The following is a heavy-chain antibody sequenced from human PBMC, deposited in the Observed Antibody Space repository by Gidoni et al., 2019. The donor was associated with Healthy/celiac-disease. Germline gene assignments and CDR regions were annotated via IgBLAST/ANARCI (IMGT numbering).Heavy chain of an antibody. J-gene: IGHJ6*02. CDR2: TYYRSKWYN. Sequence: QVQLQQSGPGLVKPSQTLSLTRAISGDSVSSTSSAWNWIRRSPSRGLEWLGRTYYRSKWYNDYAVSVKSRITINPDTSKNQFSLQLNSVTPEDTAVYYCARERRDYYGSGSYSYYYYGMDVWGQGTTVTVSS. V-gene: IGHV6-1*01. D-gene: IGHD3-10*01. CDR1: GDSVSSTSSA. CDR3: ARERRDYYGSGSYSYYYYGMDV.